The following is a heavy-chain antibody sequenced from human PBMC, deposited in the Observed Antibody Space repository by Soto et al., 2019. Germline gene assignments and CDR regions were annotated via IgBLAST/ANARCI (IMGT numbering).Heavy chain of an antibody. V-gene: IGHV3-30*18. J-gene: IGHJ4*02. CDR3: AKDRGIAVAGTFDY. D-gene: IGHD6-19*01. CDR1: GFTFSSYG. CDR2: ISYDGSNK. Sequence: QVQLVESGGGVVQPGRSLRLSCAASGFTFSSYGMHWVRQAPGKGLEWVAVISYDGSNKYYADSVKGRFTISRDNSKNPLYLQMNSLIAEDTAVYYCAKDRGIAVAGTFDYWGQGTLVTVSS.